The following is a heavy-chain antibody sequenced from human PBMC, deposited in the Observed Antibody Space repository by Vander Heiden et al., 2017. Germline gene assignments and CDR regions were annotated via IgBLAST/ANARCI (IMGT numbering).Heavy chain of an antibody. V-gene: IGHV4-59*01. D-gene: IGHD3-10*01. CDR2: IYYSGST. CDR3: ARAGGYGSGSEH. J-gene: IGHJ4*02. Sequence: QVQLQESGPGLVKPSETLSLTCTVAGGSFSSYYWSWIRQPPGKGLEWIGYIYYSGSTNYNPSLKSRVTISIDTSKNQFYLRLSSVIAADTAVYYCARAGGYGSGSEHWGQGTLVTVSS. CDR1: GGSFSSYY.